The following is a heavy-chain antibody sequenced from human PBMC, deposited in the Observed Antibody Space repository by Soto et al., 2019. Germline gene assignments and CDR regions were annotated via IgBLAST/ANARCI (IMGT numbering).Heavy chain of an antibody. CDR2: IHYSGST. V-gene: IGHV4-39*01. Sequence: ASETLSLTCTVSGGSISSNMYYWGWIRQPPGKGLGWIGNIHYSGSTYYDSSLQSRVTISIDTSKNQFSLKLSSVTATDTAVYYCASQHYYDSSGYYVVYWGQGTLVTVSS. J-gene: IGHJ4*02. D-gene: IGHD3-22*01. CDR3: ASQHYYDSSGYYVVY. CDR1: GGSISSNMYY.